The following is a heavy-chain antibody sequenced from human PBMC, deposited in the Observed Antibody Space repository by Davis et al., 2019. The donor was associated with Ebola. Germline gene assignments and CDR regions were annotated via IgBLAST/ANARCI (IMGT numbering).Heavy chain of an antibody. J-gene: IGHJ4*02. CDR1: GFTFSSYA. Sequence: PGGSLRLSCSGSGFTFSSYAMHWVRQASGKGLEWVGRIRSKANSYATSYAASVKGRFTISRDDSRNTAYLRMNSLKTEDTAVYYCTSAKQDGYNLYYFDYWGQGTLVTVSS. D-gene: IGHD5-24*01. CDR2: IRSKANSYAT. V-gene: IGHV3-73*01. CDR3: TSAKQDGYNLYYFDY.